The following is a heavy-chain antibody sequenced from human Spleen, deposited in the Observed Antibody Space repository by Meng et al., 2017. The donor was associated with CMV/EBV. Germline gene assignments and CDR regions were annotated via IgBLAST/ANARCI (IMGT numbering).Heavy chain of an antibody. CDR2: ISSSSSYT. CDR1: GFTFSDYY. CDR3: ARVHFLAAAGIDY. Sequence: QVQLVESGGGLVKPGGSLRLSCAASGFTFSDYYMSWIRQAPGKGLEWVSYISSSSSYTNYADSVKGRFTISRDNAKNSLYLQMNSLRAEDTAVYYCARVHFLAAAGIDYWVPGTLVTVSS. V-gene: IGHV3-11*06. J-gene: IGHJ4*02. D-gene: IGHD6-13*01.